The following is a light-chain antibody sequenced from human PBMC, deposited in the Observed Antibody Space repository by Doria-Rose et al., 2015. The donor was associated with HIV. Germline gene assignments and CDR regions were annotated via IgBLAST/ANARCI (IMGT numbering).Light chain of an antibody. CDR3: QQYDTSSFT. J-gene: IGKJ2*01. Sequence: RVTITCRASQSISSRLAWYQQKPGKAPNLLISKASSLQNGVPSRFSGSGSGTEFTPTISSLQADDFATYYCQQYDTSSFTFGQGTKLDLK. CDR2: KAS. V-gene: IGKV1-5*03. CDR1: QSISSR.